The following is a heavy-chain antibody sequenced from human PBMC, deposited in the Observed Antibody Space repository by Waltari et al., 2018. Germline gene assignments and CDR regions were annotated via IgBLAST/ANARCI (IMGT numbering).Heavy chain of an antibody. CDR2: VDRGDGET. V-gene: IGHV1-69-2*01. J-gene: IGHJ4*02. D-gene: IGHD3-16*01. Sequence: EVQVVQSGAEVKKPGATVKISCKVSGYTFSDYYIHWLQQAPGKGLEWMGLVDRGDGETMYAERFQGRVTITADTSLDAGYMEMSTLRSEDTAIYFCATGGGLELRSLDYWGQGTRVTVSS. CDR3: ATGGGLELRSLDY. CDR1: GYTFSDYY.